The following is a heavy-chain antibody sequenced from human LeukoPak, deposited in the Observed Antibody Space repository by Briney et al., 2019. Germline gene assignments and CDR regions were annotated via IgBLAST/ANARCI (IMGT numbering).Heavy chain of an antibody. CDR2: INHSGST. CDR1: GGSFSGYY. V-gene: IGHV4-34*01. J-gene: IGHJ6*03. D-gene: IGHD1-26*01. CDR3: ARALWEAAYYYYYYMDV. Sequence: SETLSLTCAVYGGSFSGYYWSWIRQPPGKGLEWIGEINHSGSTNYNPSLKSRVTISIDTSNNQFSLKVSSVTAEDTAVYYCARALWEAAYYYYYYMDVWGKGTTVTVSS.